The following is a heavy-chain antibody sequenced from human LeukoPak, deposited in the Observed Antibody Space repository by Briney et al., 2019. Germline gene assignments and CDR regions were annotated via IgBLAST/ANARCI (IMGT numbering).Heavy chain of an antibody. CDR1: GYTFTNYY. CDR2: INPTGGSA. V-gene: IGHV1-46*01. CDR3: ARDRSGSRWRWFDP. D-gene: IGHD6-13*01. Sequence: GASVKDSCKASGYTFTNYYIHWVRQAPGQGLEWMGIINPTGGSASYAQKFQGRVSMTSDTSTSTLYLELSSLRSEDTAVYYCARDRSGSRWRWFDPWGQGTLVTVSS. J-gene: IGHJ5*02.